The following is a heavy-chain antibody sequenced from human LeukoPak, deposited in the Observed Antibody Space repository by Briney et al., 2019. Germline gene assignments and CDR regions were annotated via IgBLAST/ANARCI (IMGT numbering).Heavy chain of an antibody. CDR2: ISGSGGST. CDR3: AKRNLIGAYYYYYMDV. V-gene: IGHV3-23*01. J-gene: IGHJ6*03. Sequence: PGGSLRLSCAASGFTSSSYAMSWVRQAPGKGLEWVSAISGSGGSTYYADSVKGRFTISRDNSKNTLYLQMNSLRAEDTAVYYCAKRNLIGAYYYYYMDVWGKGTTVTVSS. CDR1: GFTSSSYA. D-gene: IGHD1-14*01.